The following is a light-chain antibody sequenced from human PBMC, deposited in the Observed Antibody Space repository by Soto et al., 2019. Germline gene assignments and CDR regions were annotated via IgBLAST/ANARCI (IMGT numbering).Light chain of an antibody. CDR2: DVS. V-gene: IGLV2-14*01. Sequence: QSALTQPASVSGSPGQSITISCTGTSSDVGGYNYVSWYQQHPGKAPKLMIYDVSNRPSGVSNRFSGSKSGNTASLTISGLQAEDEADYYCSSSTISSTLRYVFGTGTKLTVL. CDR3: SSSTISSTLRYV. CDR1: SSDVGGYNY. J-gene: IGLJ1*01.